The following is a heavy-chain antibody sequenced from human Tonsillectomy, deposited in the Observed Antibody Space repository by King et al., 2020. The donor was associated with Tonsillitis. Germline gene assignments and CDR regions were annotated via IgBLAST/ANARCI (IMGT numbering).Heavy chain of an antibody. CDR2: ISGSSSYI. J-gene: IGHJ5*02. D-gene: IGHD2-2*02. CDR3: AGAGPSYQLLYLNWFDP. CDR1: GFTFSSYS. V-gene: IGHV3-21*01. Sequence: VQLVESGGGLVKPGGSLRLSCTASGFTFSSYSMNWVRQAPGEGLEWVSSISGSSSYIYYAVSLKGRFTISRDNAKNSLYLQMNSLRDEETAVYYCAGAGPSYQLLYLNWFDPWGQGTLVTVSS.